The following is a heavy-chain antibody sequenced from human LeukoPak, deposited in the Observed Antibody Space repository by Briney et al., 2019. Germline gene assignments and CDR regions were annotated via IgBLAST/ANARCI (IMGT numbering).Heavy chain of an antibody. J-gene: IGHJ4*02. V-gene: IGHV3-66*01. CDR2: IYSGGSA. D-gene: IGHD4-17*01. Sequence: GGSLRLSCAASGFTVSSNYMSGVRQAAGQGLEGVSVIYSGGSAYYVDSVKGRFTISRDNARDTLYLQVNSLRAGDTDVYYCARDFHGDHDYWGQGTLVTVSS. CDR1: GFTVSSNY. CDR3: ARDFHGDHDY.